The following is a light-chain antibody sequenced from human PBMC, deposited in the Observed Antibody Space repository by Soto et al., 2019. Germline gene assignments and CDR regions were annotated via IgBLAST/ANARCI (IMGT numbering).Light chain of an antibody. CDR1: QSVSTS. CDR3: QVRDVWPS. J-gene: IGKJ1*01. V-gene: IGKV3-11*01. CDR2: DAS. Sequence: IVLTQSPATLSLSPGERAALSCRASQSVSTSLAWYQHKPGQAPRLFIYDASKRAPGIPARFSGSGSGTDFTLTISSLEPEDFAVYYCQVRDVWPSFGQGTKGEIK.